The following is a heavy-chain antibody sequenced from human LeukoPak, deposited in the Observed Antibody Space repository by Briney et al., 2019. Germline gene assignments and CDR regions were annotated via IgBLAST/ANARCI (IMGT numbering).Heavy chain of an antibody. J-gene: IGHJ6*03. CDR2: INHSGST. V-gene: IGHV4-39*07. CDR3: ARRLGGSGRKDFYMDV. D-gene: IGHD3-10*01. Sequence: PSQTLSLTCTVSGVSISSDSYYWSWIRQPPGKGLEWIGEINHSGSTNYNPSLKSRVTISVDTSKNQFSLKLSSVTAADTAVYYCARRLGGSGRKDFYMDVWGKGTTVTISS. CDR1: GVSISSDSYY.